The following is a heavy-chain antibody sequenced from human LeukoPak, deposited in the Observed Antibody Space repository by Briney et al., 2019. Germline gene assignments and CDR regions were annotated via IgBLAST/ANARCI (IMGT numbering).Heavy chain of an antibody. CDR2: IKQDGSET. J-gene: IGHJ4*02. CDR3: ARGVESSKGYYYVFGY. CDR1: GFTFSSYW. V-gene: IGHV3-7*01. Sequence: GGSLRLSCAASGFTFSSYWMSWVRQAPGKGLEWVANIKQDGSETYYVDSVKGRFTISRDNAKNSLYLQMNSLRAEDTAVYYCARGVESSKGYYYVFGYWGLGTLVTVSS. D-gene: IGHD3-22*01.